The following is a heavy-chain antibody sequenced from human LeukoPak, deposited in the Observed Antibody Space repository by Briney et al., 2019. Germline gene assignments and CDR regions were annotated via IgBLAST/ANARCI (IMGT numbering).Heavy chain of an antibody. J-gene: IGHJ4*02. CDR1: GFTFSSYA. D-gene: IGHD5-18*01. CDR3: AARGYSYGRAPEGLGVNCLNDY. Sequence: GGSLRLSCAASGFTFSSYAMSWVRQAPGKGLEWVSAISGSGGSTYYADSVKGRFTISRDNSKNTLYLQMNSLRAEDTAVYYCAARGYSYGRAPEGLGVNCLNDYWGQGTLVTLSS. V-gene: IGHV3-23*01. CDR2: ISGSGGST.